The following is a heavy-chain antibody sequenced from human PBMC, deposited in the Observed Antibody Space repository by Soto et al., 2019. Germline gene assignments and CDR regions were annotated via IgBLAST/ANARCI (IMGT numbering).Heavy chain of an antibody. CDR1: GFTVSSNY. J-gene: IGHJ3*02. D-gene: IGHD6-19*01. V-gene: IGHV3-53*01. CDR3: ARDSIAVAGSDAFDI. CDR2: IYSGGST. Sequence: GGSLRLSCAASGFTVSSNYMSWVRQAPWKGLEWVSVIYSGGSTYYADSVKGRFTISRDNSKNTFYLQMNSLIAEDTALYYCARDSIAVAGSDAFDIWGQGTMVTVSS.